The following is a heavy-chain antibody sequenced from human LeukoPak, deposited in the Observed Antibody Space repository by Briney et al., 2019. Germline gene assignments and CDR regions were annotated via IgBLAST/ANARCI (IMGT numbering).Heavy chain of an antibody. CDR2: ISGSGTYT. J-gene: IGHJ4*02. CDR1: GFPFSGDA. Sequence: GGSLRLSCAASGFPFSGDAISWVRQRPGKGLDWVSSISGSGTYTYYADSVKGRFTISRDNSKNTLFLQMSGLTAEDTAVYYCAKDPHYDSGRPTLYFDSWGQGTLVTVSS. CDR3: AKDPHYDSGRPTLYFDS. D-gene: IGHD3-22*01. V-gene: IGHV3-23*01.